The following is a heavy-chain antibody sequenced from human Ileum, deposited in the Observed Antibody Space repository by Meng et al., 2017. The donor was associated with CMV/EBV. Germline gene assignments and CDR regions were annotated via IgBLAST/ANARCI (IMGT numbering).Heavy chain of an antibody. V-gene: IGHV3-74*01. CDR2: INSDGSST. CDR1: GFTFSSCW. J-gene: IGHJ4*02. CDR3: ARPRGYCSGGSCYHFDY. D-gene: IGHD2-15*01. Sequence: GESLKISCAASGFTFSSCWMHWVRQAPGKGLVWVSRINSDGSSTSYADSVKGRFTISRDNAKNTLYLQMNSLRAEDTAVYYCARPRGYCSGGSCYHFDYWGQGTLVTVSS.